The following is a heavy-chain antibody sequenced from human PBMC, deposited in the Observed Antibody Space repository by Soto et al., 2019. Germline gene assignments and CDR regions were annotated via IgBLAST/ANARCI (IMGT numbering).Heavy chain of an antibody. CDR1: GYTFTSYD. Sequence: ASVKVSCKASGYTFTSYDINWVRQATGQGLEWMGWMNPNSGNTGYAQKFQGRVTMTRNTSISTAYMELSSLRSEDTAVYYCARYYILTGYVSPGYYYYYMDVWGKGTTVTVSS. CDR2: MNPNSGNT. J-gene: IGHJ6*03. CDR3: ARYYILTGYVSPGYYYYYMDV. V-gene: IGHV1-8*01. D-gene: IGHD3-9*01.